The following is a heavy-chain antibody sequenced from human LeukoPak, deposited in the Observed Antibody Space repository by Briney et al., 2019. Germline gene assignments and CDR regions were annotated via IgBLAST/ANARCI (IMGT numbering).Heavy chain of an antibody. CDR2: VWYDGSNK. CDR1: GFTFSNYG. J-gene: IGHJ5*02. Sequence: GGSLRLSCAASGFTFSNYGMHWVRQAPGKGLEWVAVVWYDGSNKYYAASVKGRFTISRDNSKNTLYLQMNSLRAEDTAVYYCAKGGVYDSSGESWGQGTLVTVSS. D-gene: IGHD3-22*01. V-gene: IGHV3-33*06. CDR3: AKGGVYDSSGES.